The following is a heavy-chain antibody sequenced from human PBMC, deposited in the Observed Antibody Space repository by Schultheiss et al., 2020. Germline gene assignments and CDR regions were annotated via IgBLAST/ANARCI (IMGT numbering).Heavy chain of an antibody. CDR1: GGSIRSYF. CDR2: MYYSGST. D-gene: IGHD3-16*01. V-gene: IGHV4-59*01. J-gene: IGHJ4*02. CDR3: ARTHYADYLDY. Sequence: SQTLSLTCSVSGGSIRSYFWSWIRQPPGKGLEWIGCMYYSGSTNYNPSLRSRVTISVNTSKNQFSLKLSSVTAADTAVYYCARTHYADYLDYWGQGTLVTVSS.